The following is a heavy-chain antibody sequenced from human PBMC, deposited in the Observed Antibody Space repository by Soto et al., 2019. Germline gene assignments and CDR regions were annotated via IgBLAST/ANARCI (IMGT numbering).Heavy chain of an antibody. CDR2: ISCSGST. J-gene: IGHJ2*01. CDR3: TRDDIGTTRNWYFDL. D-gene: IGHD1-1*01. Sequence: QVQLQESGPALVKPSETLSLTCTVSGGSINSQYFSWIRQPPGKGLEWIGYISCSGSTNSNPSLKSRVTMSVDTSKNQFSLKLSSVTAADTAVYYCTRDDIGTTRNWYFDLWGRGTLVTVSS. CDR1: GGSINSQY. V-gene: IGHV4-59*11.